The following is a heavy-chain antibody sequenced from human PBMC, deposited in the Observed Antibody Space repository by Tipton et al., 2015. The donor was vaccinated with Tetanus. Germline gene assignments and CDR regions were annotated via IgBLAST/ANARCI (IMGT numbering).Heavy chain of an antibody. Sequence: TLSLTCAVYGGSFSNYYWSWIRQPPGKGLEWIGEVHPSGSTSYNPSLESRVTISIDTSKNQFSLKLSSVTAADSALYFCGRGTDAYKSGNYWGQGTLVTVSS. CDR3: GRGTDAYKSGNY. J-gene: IGHJ4*01. D-gene: IGHD5-24*01. CDR1: GGSFSNYY. CDR2: VHPSGST. V-gene: IGHV4-34*01.